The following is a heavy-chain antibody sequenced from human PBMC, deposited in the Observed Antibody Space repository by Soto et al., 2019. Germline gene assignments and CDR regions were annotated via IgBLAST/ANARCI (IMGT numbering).Heavy chain of an antibody. V-gene: IGHV3-7*01. CDR2: IKQEGSEK. J-gene: IGHJ4*02. D-gene: IGHD3-9*01. CDR1: GFPFSSYW. Sequence: EVQLVESGGGLVQPGGSLRLSCAASGFPFSSYWMSWVRQAPGKGLEWVANIKQEGSEKYYVDSVKGRFTISRDNAKNSLYLQMNSLRAEDTAVYYCARVLTGAFDYWGQGTLVTVSS. CDR3: ARVLTGAFDY.